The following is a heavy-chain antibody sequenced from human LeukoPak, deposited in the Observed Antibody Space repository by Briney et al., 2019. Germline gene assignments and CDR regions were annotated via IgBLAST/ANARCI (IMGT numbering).Heavy chain of an antibody. Sequence: GGSLRLSCAASGFTVSTNYMSWVRQAPGKGLEWVSVLYSGGSAYYADSVRGRFTISRDNSRNTLYLQMNSLRVEDTAVYYCERDSHKGFWGQGTLVTVSS. CDR3: ERDSHKGF. CDR2: LYSGGSA. CDR1: GFTVSTNY. J-gene: IGHJ4*02. V-gene: IGHV3-66*01.